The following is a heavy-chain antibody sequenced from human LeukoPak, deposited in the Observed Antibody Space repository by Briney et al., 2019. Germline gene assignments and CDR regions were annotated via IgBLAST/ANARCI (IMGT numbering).Heavy chain of an antibody. J-gene: IGHJ4*02. V-gene: IGHV1-69*04. CDR2: IIPIVDET. Sequence: ASVKVSCKASGDTFTSYGISWVRQAPGQGLEWMGRIIPIVDETDYTQKFQGRVTFTADKSTSTAYMELSGLTSEDTAVYYCAAALYIGQLLSAFDFWGQGTPVIVSS. D-gene: IGHD3-10*01. CDR3: AAALYIGQLLSAFDF. CDR1: GDTFTSYG.